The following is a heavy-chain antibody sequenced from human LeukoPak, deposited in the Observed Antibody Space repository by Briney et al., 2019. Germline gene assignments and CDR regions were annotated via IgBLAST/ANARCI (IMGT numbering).Heavy chain of an antibody. CDR3: ARAPAYCSSTSCYAGGIDY. Sequence: SETLSLTCAVSGFSTTSDYYWGWIRQSPGKGLEWIGYIYYSGSTNYNPSLKSRVTISVDTSKNQFSLKLSSVTAADTAVYYCARAPAYCSSTSCYAGGIDYWGQGTLVTVSS. J-gene: IGHJ4*02. D-gene: IGHD2-2*01. CDR1: GFSTTSDYY. CDR2: IYYSGST. V-gene: IGHV4-61*01.